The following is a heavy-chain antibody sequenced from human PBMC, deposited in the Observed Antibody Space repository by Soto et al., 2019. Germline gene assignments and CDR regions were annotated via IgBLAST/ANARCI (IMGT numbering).Heavy chain of an antibody. J-gene: IGHJ6*02. CDR2: IYPGDSDT. Sequence: PGESLKISCKGSGYSFTSYWIGWVRQMPGRGLEWMGIIYPGDSDTRYSPSFQGQVTISADKSISTAYLQGSSLKVSDTAMYYCARHFVVAKGYFYYYGMDVWGQGTTVTVSS. CDR1: GYSFTSYW. CDR3: ARHFVVAKGYFYYYGMDV. V-gene: IGHV5-51*01. D-gene: IGHD2-15*01.